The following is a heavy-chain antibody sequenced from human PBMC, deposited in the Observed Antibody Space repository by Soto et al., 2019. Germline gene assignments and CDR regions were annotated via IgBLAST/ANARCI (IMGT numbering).Heavy chain of an antibody. CDR1: GFTFSSYS. V-gene: IGHV3-48*02. Sequence: GGSLRLSCAASGFTFSSYSMNWVRQAPGKGLEWVSYISSSSSTIYYADSVKGRFTISRDNAKNSLYLQMNSLRDEDTAVYYCCAWNYVSVRGVDPWGQGTLVTVSS. J-gene: IGHJ5*02. CDR2: ISSSSSTI. D-gene: IGHD1-7*01. CDR3: CAWNYVSVRGVDP.